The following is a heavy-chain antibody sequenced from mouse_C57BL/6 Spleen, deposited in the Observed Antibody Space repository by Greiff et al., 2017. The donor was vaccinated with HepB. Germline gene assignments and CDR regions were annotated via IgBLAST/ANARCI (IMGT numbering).Heavy chain of an antibody. V-gene: IGHV1-55*01. CDR3: ADSNYAGTYFDV. CDR1: GYTFTSYW. J-gene: IGHJ1*03. CDR2: IYPGSGST. Sequence: QVQLKQPGAELVKPGASVKMSCKASGYTFTSYWITWVKQRPGQGLEWIGDIYPGSGSTNYNEKFKSKATLTVDTSSSTAYMQLSSLTSEDSAVYYCADSNYAGTYFDVWGTGTTVTVSS. D-gene: IGHD2-5*01.